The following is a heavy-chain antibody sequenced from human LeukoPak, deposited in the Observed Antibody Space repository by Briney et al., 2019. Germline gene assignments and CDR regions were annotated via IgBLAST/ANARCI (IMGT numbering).Heavy chain of an antibody. J-gene: IGHJ4*02. CDR1: GFTFGDYV. CDR2: IISKPYGGTT. V-gene: IGHV3-49*03. CDR3: TRTGDYYDSSTYYYGLDY. D-gene: IGHD3-22*01. Sequence: GGSLRLSCTGSGFTFGDYVMSWFRQAPGKGLEWVGFIISKPYGGTTEYAASVKGRFTISRDDSKNIAYLQMNSLKTEDTAVFYCTRTGDYYDSSTYYYGLDYWGQGTLVTVSS.